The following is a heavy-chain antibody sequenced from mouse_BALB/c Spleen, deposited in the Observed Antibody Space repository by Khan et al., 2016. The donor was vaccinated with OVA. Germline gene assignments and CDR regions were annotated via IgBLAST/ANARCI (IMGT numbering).Heavy chain of an antibody. CDR1: GYTFTTAG. V-gene: IGHV9-4*02. D-gene: IGHD2-14*01. CDR3: ARGGAAYYRNDGGAMEY. J-gene: IGHJ4*01. CDR2: INTHSGVP. Sequence: QIQLVQSEPELKKPGETVRISCKASGYTFTTAGIQWVQKMPGKGLKWIGWINTHSGVPKYAEDFKGRFAFSLEISVNTAYLQITNLKNEDTATYFWARGGAAYYRNDGGAMEYWGQGTSVTVSS.